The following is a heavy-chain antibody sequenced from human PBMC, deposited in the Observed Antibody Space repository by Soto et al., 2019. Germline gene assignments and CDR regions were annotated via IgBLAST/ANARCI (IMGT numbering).Heavy chain of an antibody. J-gene: IGHJ4*02. D-gene: IGHD6-13*01. CDR2: IYWNVEA. V-gene: IGHV2-5*01. Sequence: QITLKESGPTLVRPTQTLTLTCTVSGFSLSTDAVGVAWIRQPPGKALEWLALIYWNVEARYKSSLNNRLTITKDTSKSQVVLTMTDMAPLDTATYFCAHRIAAPGRTLDYWGQGILVTVSS. CDR1: GFSLSTDAVG. CDR3: AHRIAAPGRTLDY.